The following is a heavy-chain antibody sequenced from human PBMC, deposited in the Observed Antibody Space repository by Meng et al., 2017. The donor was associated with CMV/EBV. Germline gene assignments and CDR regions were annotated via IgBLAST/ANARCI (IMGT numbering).Heavy chain of an antibody. CDR1: GGSFSGYY. CDR2: INHSGST. V-gene: IGHV4-34*01. Sequence: QGQLQQWGAGLFEPSGTLALTCAVYGGSFSGYYWSWIRQPPGKGLEWIGEINHSGSTNYNPSLKSRVTISVDTSKNQFSLKLSSVTAADTAVYYCARGGGGEWELLHYFDYWGQGTLVTVSS. J-gene: IGHJ4*02. CDR3: ARGGGGEWELLHYFDY. D-gene: IGHD1-26*01.